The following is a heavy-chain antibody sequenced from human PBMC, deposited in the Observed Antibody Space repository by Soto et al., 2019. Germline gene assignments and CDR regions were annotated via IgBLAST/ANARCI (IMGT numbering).Heavy chain of an antibody. CDR1: GFSLSTSRVG. J-gene: IGHJ4*02. Sequence: QITLKESGPTLVKPTQTLTLTCTFSGFSLSTSRVGVAWIRQPPGKALEWLALIYWDDDKRYSPSLKSRLTITKDPSKNQVVLTMTNMHPVDTATYYCAHLGGGYFAYWGQGTLVSVSS. CDR2: IYWDDDK. CDR3: AHLGGGYFAY. V-gene: IGHV2-5*02. D-gene: IGHD3-16*01.